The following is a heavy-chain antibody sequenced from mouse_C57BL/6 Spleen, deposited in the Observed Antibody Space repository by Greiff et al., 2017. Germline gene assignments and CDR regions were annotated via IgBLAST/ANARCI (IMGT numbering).Heavy chain of an antibody. Sequence: QVQLKQSGAELVKPGASVKLSCKASGYTFTEYTIHWVKQRSGQGLEWIGWFYPGSGSIKYNEKFKDKATLTADNSSSTFYMELSRLTSEDAAVYFWARHGYDYDGFAYWGQGTLVTVSA. J-gene: IGHJ3*01. CDR3: ARHGYDYDGFAY. CDR1: GYTFTEYT. V-gene: IGHV1-62-2*01. CDR2: FYPGSGSI. D-gene: IGHD2-4*01.